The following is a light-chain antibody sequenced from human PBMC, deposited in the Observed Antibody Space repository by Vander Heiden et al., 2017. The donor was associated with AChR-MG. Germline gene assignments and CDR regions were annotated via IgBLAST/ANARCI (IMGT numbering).Light chain of an antibody. V-gene: IGKV3-15*01. J-gene: IGKJ4*01. Sequence: ENVMTHSPATLSASPGERATLSCRASQSVSSNLAWYQQKPGQAPRLLIYGASTRATGIPARFSGSGSGTEFTLTISSLQSEDFAVYYCQQYNNWLELTFGGGTKVEIK. CDR2: GAS. CDR3: QQYNNWLELT. CDR1: QSVSSN.